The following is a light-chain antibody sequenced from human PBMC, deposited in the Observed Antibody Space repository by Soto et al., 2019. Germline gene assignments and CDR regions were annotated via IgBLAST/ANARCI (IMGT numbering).Light chain of an antibody. CDR3: SSYTSSSTVV. CDR2: EVS. J-gene: IGLJ2*01. V-gene: IGLV2-14*01. CDR1: SSDVGGYNY. Sequence: QSALTQPASVSGSHGQSITISCTGTSSDVGGYNYVSWYQQHTGKAPKLMIYEVSNRPSGVSNRFSGSKSGNTASLTISGLQAEDEADYYCSSYTSSSTVVFGGGTKVTVL.